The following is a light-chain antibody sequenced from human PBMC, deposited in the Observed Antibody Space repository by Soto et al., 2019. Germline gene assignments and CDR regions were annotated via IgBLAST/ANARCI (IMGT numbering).Light chain of an antibody. CDR1: QSLLHSNGYNY. V-gene: IGKV2-28*01. Sequence: DIVMTQSPLSLPVTPGERASISCRSGQSLLHSNGYNYLDWYLQKPGQSPQLLIYLGSNRSSGVPDRFSGSGSGTDFTLKISRVEAEDVGVYYCMQALQTPFTFGGGTKVDIK. CDR3: MQALQTPFT. CDR2: LGS. J-gene: IGKJ4*01.